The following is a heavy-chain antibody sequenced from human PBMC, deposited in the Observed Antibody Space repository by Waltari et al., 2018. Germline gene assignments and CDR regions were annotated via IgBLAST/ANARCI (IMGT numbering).Heavy chain of an antibody. D-gene: IGHD4-4*01. CDR2: IIPIVGTA. J-gene: IGHJ3*02. Sequence: QVQLVQSGAEVKKPGSSVKVSCKASGGTFSSYAISWVRQAPGQGLEWMGGIIPIVGTANYAQKCQGRVTSTADESTSTAYMELSSLRSEDTAVYYCARPRSLDYSGPDAFDIWGQGTMVTVSS. CDR3: ARPRSLDYSGPDAFDI. V-gene: IGHV1-69*01. CDR1: GGTFSSYA.